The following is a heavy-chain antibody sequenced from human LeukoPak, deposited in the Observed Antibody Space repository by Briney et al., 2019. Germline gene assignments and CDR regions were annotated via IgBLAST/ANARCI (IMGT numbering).Heavy chain of an antibody. J-gene: IGHJ4*02. CDR1: GYSFTSYG. CDR3: ARASTEGIAAAGTGSFDY. V-gene: IGHV1-18*01. Sequence: GASVKVSCTASGYSFTSYGISWVRRAPGQGLEWMGWISAYNGNTNYAQKLQGRVTMTTDTSTSTAYMELRSLRSDDTAVYYCARASTEGIAAAGTGSFDYWGQGTLVTVSS. CDR2: ISAYNGNT. D-gene: IGHD6-13*01.